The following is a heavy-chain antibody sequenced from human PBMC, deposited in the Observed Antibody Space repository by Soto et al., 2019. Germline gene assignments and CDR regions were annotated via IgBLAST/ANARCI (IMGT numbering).Heavy chain of an antibody. J-gene: IGHJ6*02. V-gene: IGHV4-34*01. Sequence: SETLSLTCAVYGGSFSGYYWSWIRQPPGKGLEWIGEINHSGSTNYNPSLKSRVTISVDTSKNQFSLKLSSVTAADTAVYYCARGRDSSSWYYYYGMDVWGQGTTVTVSS. CDR2: INHSGST. D-gene: IGHD6-13*01. CDR3: ARGRDSSSWYYYYGMDV. CDR1: GGSFSGYY.